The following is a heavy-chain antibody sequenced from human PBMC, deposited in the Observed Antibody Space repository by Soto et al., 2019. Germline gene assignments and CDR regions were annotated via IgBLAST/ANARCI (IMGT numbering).Heavy chain of an antibody. CDR2: MNPNSGNT. CDR3: ARRQYLSDSSGYDDH. CDR1: GYTFTTYD. V-gene: IGHV1-8*02. J-gene: IGHJ4*02. Sequence: ASVKVSCKAPGYTFTTYDINWVRQAAGQGLVWMGWMNPNSGNTGYAQKFQDRVTMTRDTSISTAYMELSDLRSEDTAVYYCARRQYLSDSSGYDDHWGQGTQVTVSS. D-gene: IGHD3-22*01.